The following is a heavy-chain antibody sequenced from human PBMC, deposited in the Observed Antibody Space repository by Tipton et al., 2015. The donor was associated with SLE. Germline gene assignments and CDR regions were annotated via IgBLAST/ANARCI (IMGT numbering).Heavy chain of an antibody. CDR3: ARSPWFGEPDAFDI. CDR2: IYTSGST. V-gene: IGHV4-61*02. CDR1: GGSISSGSYY. J-gene: IGHJ3*02. D-gene: IGHD3-10*01. Sequence: TLSLTCTVSGGSISSGSYYWSWIRRPAGKGLEWIGRIYTSGSTNYSPSLKSRVTISVDTSKNQFSLKLSSVTAADTAVYYCARSPWFGEPDAFDIWGQGTMVTVSS.